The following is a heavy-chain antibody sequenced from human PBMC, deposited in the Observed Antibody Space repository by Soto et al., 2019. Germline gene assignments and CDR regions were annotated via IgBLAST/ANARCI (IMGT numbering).Heavy chain of an antibody. J-gene: IGHJ4*02. CDR2: IYSGGST. D-gene: IGHD3-22*01. Sequence: GGSLRLSCAASGFTVSSNYMSWVRQAPGKGLEWVSVIYSGGSTYYADSVKGRFTISRDNAKNSLYLQMNNLRAEDTAVFYCAKDTYYHDSTGYYVFDYWGQGTLVTVSS. CDR3: AKDTYYHDSTGYYVFDY. V-gene: IGHV3-53*05. CDR1: GFTVSSNY.